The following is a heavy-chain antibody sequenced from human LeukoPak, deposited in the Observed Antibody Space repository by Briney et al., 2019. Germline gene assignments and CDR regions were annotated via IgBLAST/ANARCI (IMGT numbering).Heavy chain of an antibody. CDR3: ARDPGSSGYYYSFDI. D-gene: IGHD3-22*01. V-gene: IGHV4-39*07. CDR2: IYDSGST. Sequence: SETLSLTCTVSGGSIRSSYYYWGWIRQPPGKGLEWIGSIYDSGSTYYNPSLKSRVTISVDTSKNQFSLKLSSVTAADTAVYYCARDPGSSGYYYSFDIWGQGTMVTVSS. CDR1: GGSIRSSYYY. J-gene: IGHJ3*02.